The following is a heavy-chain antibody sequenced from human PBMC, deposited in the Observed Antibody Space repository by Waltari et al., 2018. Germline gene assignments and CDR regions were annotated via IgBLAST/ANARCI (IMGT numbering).Heavy chain of an antibody. CDR2: ISRGSSYV. Sequence: EVQLVESGGGLVKPGGSLRLSCAASEFIFSNYDMNWVRQAPGKGMEWVSSISRGSSYVYYADAVKGRFSISRDNAKNSLYLQMNSLSAEDTAVYYCARAHGAAARLDFDYWGQGTLVTVSS. CDR3: ARAHGAAARLDFDY. J-gene: IGHJ4*02. CDR1: EFIFSNYD. V-gene: IGHV3-21*02. D-gene: IGHD6-25*01.